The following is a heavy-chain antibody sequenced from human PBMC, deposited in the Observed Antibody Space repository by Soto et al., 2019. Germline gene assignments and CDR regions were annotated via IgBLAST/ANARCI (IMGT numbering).Heavy chain of an antibody. D-gene: IGHD4-17*01. J-gene: IGHJ6*02. CDR1: GGTFSSYA. V-gene: IGHV1-69*13. CDR3: ARAYTVTTYYYYYGMDV. CDR2: IIPIFGTA. Sequence: GASVKVSCKASGGTFSSYAISWVRQAPGQGLEWMGGIIPIFGTANYAQKFQGRVTITADESTSTAYMELSSLRSEDTAVYYCARAYTVTTYYYYYGMDVWGQGTTVTVSS.